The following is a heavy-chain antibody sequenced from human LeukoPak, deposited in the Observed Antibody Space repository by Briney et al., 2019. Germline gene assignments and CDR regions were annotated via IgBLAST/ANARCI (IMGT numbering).Heavy chain of an antibody. V-gene: IGHV1-18*01. J-gene: IGHJ5*02. CDR2: ISPYNADT. CDR1: GYTFTSYG. CDR3: ARVTTVTRSPWSWGPKKIGQEVNWFDP. D-gene: IGHD4-17*01. Sequence: ASVKVSCKASGYTFTSYGISWVRQAPGQGLEWMGWISPYNADTNYAQNFQGRVTMTTDRSTRTAYMELRNLRSDDTAVYYCARVTTVTRSPWSWGPKKIGQEVNWFDPWGLGTLVTVS.